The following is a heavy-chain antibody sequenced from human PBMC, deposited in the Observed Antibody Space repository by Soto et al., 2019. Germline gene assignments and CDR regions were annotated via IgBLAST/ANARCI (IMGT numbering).Heavy chain of an antibody. CDR3: ERRREAAAGMDYDYGMDG. CDR2: INHSGST. Sequence: SETLSLTCAVYAGSCSGYYWRWVRQPPGKGLEWSGEINHSGSTNYNPSLQSRVTISVDTSKNQFSLKLSSVTAADPAVYYCERRREAAAGMDYDYGMDGWGEGTSLTVSA. J-gene: IGHJ6*04. CDR1: AGSCSGYY. D-gene: IGHD6-13*01. V-gene: IGHV4-34*01.